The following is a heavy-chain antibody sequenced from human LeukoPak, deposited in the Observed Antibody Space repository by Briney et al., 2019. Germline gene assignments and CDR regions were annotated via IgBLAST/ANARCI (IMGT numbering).Heavy chain of an antibody. J-gene: IGHJ4*02. V-gene: IGHV5-51*01. D-gene: IGHD2-8*02. CDR2: VYPGDSDT. CDR1: GYSFSEYW. Sequence: GESLKISCKASGYSFSEYWIAWVRQMPGKGLEWMGIVYPGDSDTRYSPSFQGQVTISADQSTSTASLQWSSQKASDTAMYYCARRAVSRVVSTVDAFDYWAQGTLVTVSS. CDR3: ARRAVSRVVSTVDAFDY.